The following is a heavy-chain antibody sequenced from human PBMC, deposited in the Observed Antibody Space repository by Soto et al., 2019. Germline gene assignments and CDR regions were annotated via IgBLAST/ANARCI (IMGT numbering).Heavy chain of an antibody. D-gene: IGHD3-3*02. CDR2: ISANNGNT. CDR3: ARYRVAIFGVAKILDF. J-gene: IGHJ4*02. V-gene: IGHV1-18*01. Sequence: ASAKVSCKASGYTFSAYGISWVRQAPGQGLEWMGWISANNGNTNYAQSLQGRLTLTADTSTDTAYMELRSLRSDDTATYYCARYRVAIFGVAKILDFWGQGTLVTVSS. CDR1: GYTFSAYG.